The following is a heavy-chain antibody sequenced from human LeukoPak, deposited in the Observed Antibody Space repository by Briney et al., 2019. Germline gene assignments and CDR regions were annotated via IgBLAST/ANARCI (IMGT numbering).Heavy chain of an antibody. V-gene: IGHV3-11*01. CDR2: MSSSGSTR. CDR1: GFTFGDYY. CDR3: ARVVVDTALAFDP. Sequence: GGSLSLLWPLSGFTFGDYYMRWIRQAAGEGLGWVSYMSSSGSTRYYPDSVKARFTISRDKANNSRYLQMNSLRTEHTAADYYARVVVDTALAFDPWGQGTLVTVSS. J-gene: IGHJ5*02. D-gene: IGHD5-18*01.